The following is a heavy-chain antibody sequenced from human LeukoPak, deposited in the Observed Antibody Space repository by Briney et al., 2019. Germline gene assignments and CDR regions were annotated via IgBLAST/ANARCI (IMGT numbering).Heavy chain of an antibody. Sequence: ASVKDSCKASGYILTASYLYWVRQAPGQGLEWMGWINPNSGGTNYALKFRGRVTMTRDTSISTASMELSRLISDDTAVYYCARPQDHGGNVENFDIWGQGTMVTVSS. CDR1: GYILTASY. CDR3: ARPQDHGGNVENFDI. J-gene: IGHJ3*02. CDR2: INPNSGGT. V-gene: IGHV1-2*02. D-gene: IGHD4/OR15-4a*01.